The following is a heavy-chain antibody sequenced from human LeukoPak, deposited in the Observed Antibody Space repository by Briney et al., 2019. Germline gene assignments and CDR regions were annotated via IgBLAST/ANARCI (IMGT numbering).Heavy chain of an antibody. Sequence: KPGGSLRLSCAASGLSYSDSYMTWIRQAPGKGLEWVSYISSSGSYTNYADSVQGRFTVSRDNAKNSLHLQMVSLSAEDTAVYYCARDFWSGYYTEDWGQGALVIVSS. CDR3: ARDFWSGYYTED. CDR2: ISSSGSYT. D-gene: IGHD3-3*01. CDR1: GLSYSDSY. V-gene: IGHV3-11*06. J-gene: IGHJ4*02.